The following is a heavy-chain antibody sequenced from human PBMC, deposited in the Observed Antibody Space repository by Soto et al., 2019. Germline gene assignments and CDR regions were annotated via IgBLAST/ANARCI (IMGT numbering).Heavy chain of an antibody. CDR3: AHEGFGSDNWFDA. D-gene: IGHD3-10*01. V-gene: IGHV2-5*01. Sequence: QITLKESGPTLVTPTQTLTLTCTFSGFSLTTTGLGVAWIRQPPGKALEWLALIYWNDEKRYRPSLRSRLTITKDPSKNQVVLTMTDMDPVDTATYFCAHEGFGSDNWFDAWGQGALVIVSS. J-gene: IGHJ5*02. CDR2: IYWNDEK. CDR1: GFSLTTTGLG.